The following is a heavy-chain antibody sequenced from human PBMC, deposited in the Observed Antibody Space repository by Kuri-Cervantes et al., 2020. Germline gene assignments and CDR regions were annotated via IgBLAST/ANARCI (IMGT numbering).Heavy chain of an antibody. CDR2: INPNSGGT. CDR3: ARVGSRRSGWYDY. V-gene: IGHV1-2*02. J-gene: IGHJ4*02. CDR1: GYTFTGYY. D-gene: IGHD6-19*01. Sequence: ASVKVSCKASGYTFTGYYMHWVRQAPGQGLEWMGWINPNSGGTNYAQKFQGRVTMTRDTSISTAYMELSRLRSDDTAVYYCARVGSRRSGWYDYWGQGTLVTSPQ.